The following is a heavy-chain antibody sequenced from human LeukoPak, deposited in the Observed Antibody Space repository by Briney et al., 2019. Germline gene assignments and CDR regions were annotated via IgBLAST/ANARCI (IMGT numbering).Heavy chain of an antibody. D-gene: IGHD4-17*01. CDR3: ARVNYGGNSAYYYYYGMDV. CDR2: ITSSSIYI. Sequence: PGGSLRLSCAASGFTFSSHRMNWLRQAPGKGLEWVSSITSSSIYIYYADSVKGRFTISRDNAKNSLYLQMNSLRADDTAVYYCARVNYGGNSAYYYYYGMDVWGQGTTVTVSS. V-gene: IGHV3-21*01. J-gene: IGHJ6*02. CDR1: GFTFSSHR.